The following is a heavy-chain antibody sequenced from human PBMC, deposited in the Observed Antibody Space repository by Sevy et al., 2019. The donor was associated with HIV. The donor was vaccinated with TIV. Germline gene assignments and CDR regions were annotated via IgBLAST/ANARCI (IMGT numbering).Heavy chain of an antibody. Sequence: ATVKVSCKASGGTCSSSAISWVRQAPGQGLEWMGGIFPIFATANYARKFQGRLTITADESTCTAYMEPSSLRSDDTAVYYCTSGLAVSVDYWGQGTLVTVSS. CDR3: TSGLAVSVDY. D-gene: IGHD6-19*01. CDR1: GGTCSSSA. CDR2: IFPIFATA. V-gene: IGHV1-69*13. J-gene: IGHJ4*02.